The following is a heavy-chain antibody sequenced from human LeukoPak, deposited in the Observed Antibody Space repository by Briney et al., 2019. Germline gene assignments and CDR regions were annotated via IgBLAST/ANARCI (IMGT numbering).Heavy chain of an antibody. D-gene: IGHD6-13*01. CDR3: ARVLPRIAAAGTKGYYFDY. V-gene: IGHV1-2*02. CDR2: TNTNSGGT. Sequence: ASVTVSCKGSGSAFTGYYMYLVRPAPAQGIELMGLTNTNSGGTNYAQKFQGRVTMTRDTSNSTAYMELSRLRADDTAVYYCARVLPRIAAAGTKGYYFDYWGQGTLVTVSS. J-gene: IGHJ4*02. CDR1: GSAFTGYY.